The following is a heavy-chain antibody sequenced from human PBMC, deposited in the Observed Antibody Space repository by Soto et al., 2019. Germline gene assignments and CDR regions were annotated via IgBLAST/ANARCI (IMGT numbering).Heavy chain of an antibody. V-gene: IGHV1-2*04. J-gene: IGHJ4*02. D-gene: IGHD1-1*01. CDR2: INPNNGDT. CDR1: GYTFTGYF. CDR3: ARGPNTGCFDY. Sequence: QVQLVQSGAEVKKPGASVKVSCKASGYTFTGYFLHWMRQAPGQGLEWMGWINPNNGDTRYAQKFQGLVTMTRDTSISTVYMEVSRLKSDDTAVYYCARGPNTGCFDYWGQGTLVTVSS.